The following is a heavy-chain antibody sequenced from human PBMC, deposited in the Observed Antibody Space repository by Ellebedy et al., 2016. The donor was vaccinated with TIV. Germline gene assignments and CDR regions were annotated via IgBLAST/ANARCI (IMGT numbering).Heavy chain of an antibody. CDR1: GFTFSSYW. V-gene: IGHV3-74*01. CDR3: ARGTNDIVVVPAAIYY. CDR2: INSDGSST. Sequence: GGSLRLXXAASGFTFSSYWMHWVRQAPGKGLVWVSRINSDGSSTSYADSVKGRFTISRDNAKNTLYLQMNSLRAEDTAVYYCARGTNDIVVVPAAIYYWGQGTLVTVSS. D-gene: IGHD2-2*01. J-gene: IGHJ4*02.